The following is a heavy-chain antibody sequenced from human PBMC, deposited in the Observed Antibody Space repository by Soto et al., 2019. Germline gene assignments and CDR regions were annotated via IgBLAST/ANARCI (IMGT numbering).Heavy chain of an antibody. D-gene: IGHD6-13*01. J-gene: IGHJ4*02. V-gene: IGHV3-33*01. Sequence: QVQLVEAGGGVVQPGRSLRLSCAASGFTFSSYGMHWVRQAPGKGLEWVAVIWYDGSNKYYADSVKGRFTISRDNSKNTLYLQMNSLRAEDTAVYYCARDLIAADKPTPSFDYWGQGTLVTVSS. CDR3: ARDLIAADKPTPSFDY. CDR1: GFTFSSYG. CDR2: IWYDGSNK.